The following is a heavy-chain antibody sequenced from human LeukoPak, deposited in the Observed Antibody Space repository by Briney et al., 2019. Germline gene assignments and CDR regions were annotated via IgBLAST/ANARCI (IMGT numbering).Heavy chain of an antibody. CDR3: TTQARTTATTRGDY. CDR2: IKSKTDGGTT. D-gene: IGHD4-17*01. V-gene: IGHV3-15*01. J-gene: IGHJ4*02. Sequence: PGGSLRLSCAASGFTFSSYSMNWVRQAPGKGLEWVGRIKSKTDGGTTDYAAPVKGRFTISRDDSKNTLYLQMNSLKTEDTAVYYCTTQARTTATTRGDYWGQGTLVTVSS. CDR1: GFTFSSYS.